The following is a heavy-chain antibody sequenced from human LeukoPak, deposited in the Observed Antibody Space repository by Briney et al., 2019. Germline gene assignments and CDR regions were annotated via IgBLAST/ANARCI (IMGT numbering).Heavy chain of an antibody. CDR1: GFTFSSYA. D-gene: IGHD3-10*01. CDR2: ISTNGGST. CDR3: ARDLQFYGVPYGVDV. J-gene: IGHJ6*02. V-gene: IGHV3-64*04. Sequence: QPGGSLRLSCSASGFTFSSYAMHWVRQAPGKGLEYVSAISTNGGSTYYADSVKGRFTISRDNSKNTLYLQMDSLRAEDTAVYVCARDLQFYGVPYGVDVWGQGTTVTVSS.